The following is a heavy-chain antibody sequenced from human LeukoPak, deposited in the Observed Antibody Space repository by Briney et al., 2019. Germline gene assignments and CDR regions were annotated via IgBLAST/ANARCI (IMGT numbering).Heavy chain of an antibody. CDR3: ARDPLERYDFWSGYFYMDV. CDR1: GFTFSSYW. CDR2: IKQDGSEK. J-gene: IGHJ6*03. V-gene: IGHV3-7*01. Sequence: GGSLRLSCAASGFTFSSYWMSWVRQARGKGLEWVANIKQDGSEKYYVDSVKVRFTMSRDNAKNSLYLQMNSLRAEDTAVYYCARDPLERYDFWSGYFYMDVWGKGTTVTVSS. D-gene: IGHD3-3*01.